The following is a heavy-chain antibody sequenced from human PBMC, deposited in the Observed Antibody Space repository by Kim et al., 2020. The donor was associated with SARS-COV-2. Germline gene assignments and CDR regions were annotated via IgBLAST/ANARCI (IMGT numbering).Heavy chain of an antibody. CDR3: ARAPRFRDYYYYYYMDV. V-gene: IGHV3-21*01. Sequence: GGSLRLSRAASGFTFSSYSMNWVRQAPGKGLEWVSSISSSSSYIYYADSVKGRFTISRDNAKNSLYLQMNSLRAEDTAVYYCARAPRFRDYYYYYYMDVWGKGTTVTVSS. CDR2: ISSSSSYI. CDR1: GFTFSSYS. J-gene: IGHJ6*03.